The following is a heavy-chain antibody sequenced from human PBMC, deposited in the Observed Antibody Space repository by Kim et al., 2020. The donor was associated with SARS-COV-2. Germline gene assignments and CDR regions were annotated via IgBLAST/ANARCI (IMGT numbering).Heavy chain of an antibody. Sequence: GGSLRLSCAASGFTFDDYAMHWVRQAPGKGLEWVSGISWNSGSIGYADSVKGRFTISRDNAKNSLYLQMNSLRAEDTALYYCARDIGYSSGGFDYWGQGTLVTVSS. D-gene: IGHD5-18*01. CDR2: ISWNSGSI. CDR3: ARDIGYSSGGFDY. J-gene: IGHJ4*02. CDR1: GFTFDDYA. V-gene: IGHV3-9*01.